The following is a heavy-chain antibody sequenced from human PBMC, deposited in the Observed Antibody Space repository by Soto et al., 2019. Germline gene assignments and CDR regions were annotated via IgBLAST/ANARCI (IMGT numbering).Heavy chain of an antibody. Sequence: PGGSLRLSCAASGFTFSSYAMHWVRQAPGKGLEWVAVISYDGSNKYYADSVKGRFTISRDNSKNTLYLQMNSLRAEDTAVYYCARDHDWSLDYWGQGTLVTVSS. J-gene: IGHJ4*02. CDR1: GFTFSSYA. V-gene: IGHV3-30-3*01. CDR2: ISYDGSNK. CDR3: ARDHDWSLDY. D-gene: IGHD3-9*01.